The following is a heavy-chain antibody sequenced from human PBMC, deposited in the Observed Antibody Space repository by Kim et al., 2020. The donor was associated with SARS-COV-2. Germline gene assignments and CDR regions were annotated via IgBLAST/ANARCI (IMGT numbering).Heavy chain of an antibody. Sequence: SETLSLTCTVSGDTINRSPYFWGWVRQPPGKGLQWIGSIYSSGTTYSSPSLNSRLTLSVDMSENQFSLRLTSVTVAETAVYYCARQGLGSGYDSPPAYFDYWGQGILVTVSS. CDR1: GDTINRSPYF. CDR2: IYSSGTT. V-gene: IGHV4-39*01. CDR3: ARQGLGSGYDSPPAYFDY. J-gene: IGHJ4*02. D-gene: IGHD5-12*01.